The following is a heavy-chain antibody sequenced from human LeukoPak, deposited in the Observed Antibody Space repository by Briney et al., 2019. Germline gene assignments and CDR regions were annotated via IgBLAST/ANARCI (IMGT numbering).Heavy chain of an antibody. V-gene: IGHV3-23*01. CDR3: AKVLKWTCFDY. CDR2: ISGTAGST. D-gene: IGHD2-15*01. Sequence: GGSLRLSCAASRFTFSTYGMSWVRQAPGKGLEWVSAISGTAGSTYYADSVKGRFTISRDNSKNTLYLQVDSLRAEDTAVYYCAKVLKWTCFDYWGQGTLVTVSS. J-gene: IGHJ4*02. CDR1: RFTFSTYG.